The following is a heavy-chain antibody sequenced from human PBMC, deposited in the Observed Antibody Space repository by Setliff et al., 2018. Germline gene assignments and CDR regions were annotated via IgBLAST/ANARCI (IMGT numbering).Heavy chain of an antibody. CDR3: VRGYCSSSSCYGTMGY. CDR2: VNSDGSTT. V-gene: IGHV3-74*01. CDR1: GFTFSSYW. J-gene: IGHJ4*02. Sequence: GGSLRLSCAASGFTFSSYWMHWVRQAPGRGLVWVSRVNSDGSTTNYADSVKGRFTISRDNAKNTLYLQMNSLRAEDTAVYYCVRGYCSSSSCYGTMGYWGQGTLVTVSS. D-gene: IGHD2-2*01.